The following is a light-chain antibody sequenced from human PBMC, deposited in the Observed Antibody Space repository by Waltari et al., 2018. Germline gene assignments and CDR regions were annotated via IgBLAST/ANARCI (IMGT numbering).Light chain of an antibody. CDR2: WAS. CDR3: QQYNSDLT. V-gene: IGKV4-1*01. J-gene: IGKJ4*01. CDR1: QSLFSSSNNKNY. Sequence: DVVMTQSPDFLAVSLGERATIHCKSSQSLFSSSNNKNYFAWYQKKPGQPPKLLIYWASTRESGVPDRFSGSGSGTDFTLTISSLQPDDFATYYCQQYNSDLTFGGGTKVEIK.